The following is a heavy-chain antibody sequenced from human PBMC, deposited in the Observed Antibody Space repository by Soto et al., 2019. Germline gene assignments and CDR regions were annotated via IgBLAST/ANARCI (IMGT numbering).Heavy chain of an antibody. Sequence: ASVKVSCKASGGTFSSYAISWVRQAPGQGLEWMGGIIPIFGTANYAQKFQGRVTITADESTSTTYMELSSLRSEDTAVYYCASGYYYDGSGYWAVDVWGQGTTVTVSS. V-gene: IGHV1-69*13. J-gene: IGHJ6*02. D-gene: IGHD3-22*01. CDR1: GGTFSSYA. CDR3: ASGYYYDGSGYWAVDV. CDR2: IIPIFGTA.